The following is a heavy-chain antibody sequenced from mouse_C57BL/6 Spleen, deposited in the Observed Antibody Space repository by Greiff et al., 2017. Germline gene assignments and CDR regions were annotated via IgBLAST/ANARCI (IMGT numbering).Heavy chain of an antibody. CDR2: IYPGDGDT. J-gene: IGHJ4*01. CDR1: GYAFSSSW. Sequence: QVQLQQSGAELVKPGASVKISCKASGYAFSSSWMNWVKQRPGKGLEWIGQIYPGDGDTNYNGKFKGKGTLTADKSSSTAYMQLSSLTSEDSAVYFCAKGRTFYYAMDYWGQGTSVTVSS. V-gene: IGHV1-80*01. CDR3: AKGRTFYYAMDY.